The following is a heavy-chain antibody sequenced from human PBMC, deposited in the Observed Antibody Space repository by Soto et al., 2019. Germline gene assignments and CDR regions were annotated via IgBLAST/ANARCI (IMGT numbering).Heavy chain of an antibody. CDR1: GGTFSSYA. V-gene: IGHV1-69*12. Sequence: QVQLVQSGAEVKKPGSSVKVSCKASGGTFSSYAISWVRQAPGQGLEWMGGIIPIFGTANYAQKFQGRVTIXXDXSXSTAHMELSSLRSEDTAGYYCARAQSWPLPGGWFDPWGQGTLVTVSS. D-gene: IGHD3-10*01. CDR2: IIPIFGTA. J-gene: IGHJ5*02. CDR3: ARAQSWPLPGGWFDP.